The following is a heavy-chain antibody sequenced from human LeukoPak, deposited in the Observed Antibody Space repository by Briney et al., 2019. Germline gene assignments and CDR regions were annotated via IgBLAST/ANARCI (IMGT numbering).Heavy chain of an antibody. CDR2: INPNSGGT. Sequence: ASLKVSCKASGYTLIGYYMHWVRQAPGQTLEWMAWINPNSGGTNYAQKFQGGVTMARDTYISKADMELSRLRADDTALYYCARGDGDPVDFDYWGQGTLVTVSS. CDR3: ARGDGDPVDFDY. CDR1: GYTLIGYY. D-gene: IGHD3-3*01. V-gene: IGHV1-2*02. J-gene: IGHJ4*02.